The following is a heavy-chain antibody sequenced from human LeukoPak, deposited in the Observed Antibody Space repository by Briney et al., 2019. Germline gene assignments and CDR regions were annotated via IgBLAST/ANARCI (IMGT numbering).Heavy chain of an antibody. D-gene: IGHD4-23*01. CDR3: ARSVDYGGNSFDY. J-gene: IGHJ4*02. CDR2: VSSSGST. V-gene: IGHV4-4*07. Sequence: SQTLSLTCTVSGGSLCTYYWSWIRQPAGKGLEWIGRVSSSGSTNDNPSLASRVTMSVDTSKNQFSLKLSSVTAADTAVYYCARSVDYGGNSFDYWGQGTLVTVSS. CDR1: GGSLCTYY.